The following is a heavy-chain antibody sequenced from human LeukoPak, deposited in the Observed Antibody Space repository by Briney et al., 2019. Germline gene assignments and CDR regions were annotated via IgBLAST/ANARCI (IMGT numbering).Heavy chain of an antibody. J-gene: IGHJ6*02. CDR1: GGSFSGYY. CDR3: ARDERRTYDFWSGSYQREYYSSGMDV. CDR2: INHSGST. V-gene: IGHV4-34*01. Sequence: SETLSLTCAVYGGSFSGYYWSWIRQPPGKGLEWIGEINHSGSTNYNPSLKSRVTISVDTSKNQFSLKLNSVTAADTAVYYCARDERRTYDFWSGSYQREYYSSGMDVWGQGTTVTVSS. D-gene: IGHD3-3*01.